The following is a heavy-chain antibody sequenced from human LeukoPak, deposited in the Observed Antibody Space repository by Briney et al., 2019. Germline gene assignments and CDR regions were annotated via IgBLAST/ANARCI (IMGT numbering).Heavy chain of an antibody. V-gene: IGHV3-21*04. J-gene: IGHJ4*02. CDR1: GFTFSSYA. Sequence: GGSLRLSCAASGFTFSSYAMSWVRQAPGKGLDWVSAISSSSSFRYYADSVKGRFTISRDNAKNSLYLQMNSLRAEDTAVYYCARRYCSSTTCPVDCWGQGTLVTVSS. CDR3: ARRYCSSTTCPVDC. D-gene: IGHD2-2*01. CDR2: ISSSSSFR.